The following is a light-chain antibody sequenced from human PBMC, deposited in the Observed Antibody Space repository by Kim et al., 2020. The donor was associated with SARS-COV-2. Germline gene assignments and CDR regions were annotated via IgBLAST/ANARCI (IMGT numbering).Light chain of an antibody. CDR3: QQLNSFPRT. Sequence: SASVGDRVTITCRASQGISRSLAWYQQKPGKAPTLLIYGASILQSGVPSRFSGSGSGTDFTLTINSLQPEDCATYYCQQLNSFPRTFGQGTKLEIK. J-gene: IGKJ2*01. CDR1: QGISRS. V-gene: IGKV1-9*01. CDR2: GAS.